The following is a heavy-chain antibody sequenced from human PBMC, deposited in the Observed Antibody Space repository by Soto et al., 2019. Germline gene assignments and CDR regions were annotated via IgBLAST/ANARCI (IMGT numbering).Heavy chain of an antibody. CDR3: ARDLVMGSSSWLYYYYYGMDV. CDR2: ISYDGSNK. V-gene: IGHV3-30-3*01. J-gene: IGHJ6*02. CDR1: GFTFSSYA. D-gene: IGHD6-13*01. Sequence: GGSLRLFCAASGFTFSSYAMHWVRQAPGKGLEWVAVISYDGSNKYYADSVKGRFTISRDNSKNTLYLQMNSLRAEDTAVYYCARDLVMGSSSWLYYYYYGMDVWGQGTTVTVSS.